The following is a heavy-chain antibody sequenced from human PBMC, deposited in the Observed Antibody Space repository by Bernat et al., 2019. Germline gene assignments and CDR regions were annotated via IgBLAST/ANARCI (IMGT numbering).Heavy chain of an antibody. J-gene: IGHJ3*02. CDR3: TREPLTGYDFWGGYAFDI. D-gene: IGHD3-3*01. Sequence: EVQLVESGGGLVQPGRSLRLSCTASGFTFGDYAMSWFRQAPGKGLVWVGFIRSKAYGGTTEYAASVKGRFTISRDDSKSIAYLQMNSLKTEDTAVYYCTREPLTGYDFWGGYAFDIWGQGTMVTVSS. CDR1: GFTFGDYA. V-gene: IGHV3-49*03. CDR2: IRSKAYGGTT.